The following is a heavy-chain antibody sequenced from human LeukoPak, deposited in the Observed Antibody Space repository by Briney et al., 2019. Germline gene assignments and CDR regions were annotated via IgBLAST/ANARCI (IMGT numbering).Heavy chain of an antibody. V-gene: IGHV3-48*01. D-gene: IGHD3-10*01. J-gene: IGHJ4*02. Sequence: GGSLRLSCAASGFTFSTYTMNWVRQAPGKGLEWVSYISDSSITIYYADSVRGRFTISRDNSQNTLYLQMNSLRAEDTAVYYCARVGYYASGPFSYFDYWGQGTLVTVSS. CDR2: ISDSSITI. CDR3: ARVGYYASGPFSYFDY. CDR1: GFTFSTYT.